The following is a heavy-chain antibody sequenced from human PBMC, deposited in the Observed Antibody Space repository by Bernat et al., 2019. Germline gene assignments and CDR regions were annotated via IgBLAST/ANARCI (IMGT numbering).Heavy chain of an antibody. CDR2: INPNSGGT. Sequence: QVQLVQSGAEVKKPGASVKVSCKASGYTFTGYYMHWVRQAPGQGLEWMGWINPNSGGTNYAQKFQAWVTMTRDTSISTAYMELSRLRSDDTAVYYCARSRQYSSSSGYYYGMDVWGQGTTVTVSS. CDR1: GYTFTGYY. J-gene: IGHJ6*02. D-gene: IGHD6-6*01. CDR3: ARSRQYSSSSGYYYGMDV. V-gene: IGHV1-2*04.